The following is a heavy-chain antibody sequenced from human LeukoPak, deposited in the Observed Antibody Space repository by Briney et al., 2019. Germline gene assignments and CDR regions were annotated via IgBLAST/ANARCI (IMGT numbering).Heavy chain of an antibody. Sequence: GGSLRLSCSASGFTFSSDAMSWVRQGPGKGLECVSGISGSGGSTYYADSVKGRFTISRDNSKNTVYLQMNSPRAEDTAVYYCAGGEPEVYWGQGTRVTVSS. V-gene: IGHV3-23*01. CDR3: AGGEPEVY. D-gene: IGHD1-26*01. CDR2: ISGSGGST. J-gene: IGHJ4*02. CDR1: GFTFSSDA.